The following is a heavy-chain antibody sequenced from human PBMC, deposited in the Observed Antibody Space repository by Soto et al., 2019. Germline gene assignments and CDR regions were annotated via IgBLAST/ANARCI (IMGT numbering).Heavy chain of an antibody. Sequence: APGKVSCKASGYTFTSYGISWLRQAPGQGREWMGWISAYNGNTNYAQKLQGIVTMNTDTSTSTAYMELRSLRSDDTAVYYCARVLLWFGHYCMDGWGKGTTVTVSS. J-gene: IGHJ6*03. CDR2: ISAYNGNT. CDR3: ARVLLWFGHYCMDG. D-gene: IGHD3-10*01. CDR1: GYTFTSYG. V-gene: IGHV1-18*01.